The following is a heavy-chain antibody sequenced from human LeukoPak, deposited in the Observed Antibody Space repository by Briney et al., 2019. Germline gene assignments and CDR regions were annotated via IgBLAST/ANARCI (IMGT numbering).Heavy chain of an antibody. CDR1: GGSFSGYY. CDR3: ARGASGGYDPDY. Sequence: SETLSLTCAVYGGSFSGYYWSWIRQPPGKGLEWIGEINHSGSTYYNPSLKSRVTISVDTSKNQFSLKLSSVTAADTAVYYCARGASGGYDPDYWGQGTLVTVSS. CDR2: INHSGST. D-gene: IGHD5-12*01. V-gene: IGHV4-34*01. J-gene: IGHJ4*02.